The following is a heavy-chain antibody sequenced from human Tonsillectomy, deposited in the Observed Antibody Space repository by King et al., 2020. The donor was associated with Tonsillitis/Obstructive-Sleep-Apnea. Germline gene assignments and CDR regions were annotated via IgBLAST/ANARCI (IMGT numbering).Heavy chain of an antibody. J-gene: IGHJ1*01. CDR1: GYTFTSYD. CDR3: ARDYYESSGYYHGYFQH. CDR2: SRPYDGDT. Sequence: QLVQSGAEVKKPGASVKVSCKASGYTFTSYDITWVRQAPGQGLEWMGWSRPYDGDTNYAQKFQGRVTMTSDTSTTTAYMELRSLRSDDTAVYYCARDYYESSGYYHGYFQHWGQGTLVTVSS. V-gene: IGHV1-18*01. D-gene: IGHD3-22*01.